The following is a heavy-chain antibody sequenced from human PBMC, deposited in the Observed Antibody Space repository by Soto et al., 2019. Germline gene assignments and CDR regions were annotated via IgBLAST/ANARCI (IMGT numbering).Heavy chain of an antibody. Sequence: QVQLQESGPGLVQPSQNLSLTCTDSGDSVNSSGYYWSWIRQLPGKGLEWIGYIYYSGSTFYTPSFTSRVTISLDTSKNQFSLKLSSVTAAATAVYYCARTLRGYGSGSLYSFNWFDPWVQGIVVIVSS. CDR2: IYYSGST. D-gene: IGHD3-10*01. CDR3: ARTLRGYGSGSLYSFNWFDP. V-gene: IGHV4-31*03. J-gene: IGHJ5*02. CDR1: GDSVNSSGYY.